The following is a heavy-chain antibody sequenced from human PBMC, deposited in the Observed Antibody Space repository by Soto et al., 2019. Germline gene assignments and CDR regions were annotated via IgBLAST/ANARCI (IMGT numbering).Heavy chain of an antibody. CDR1: GYTFTNYY. CDR3: ARSDDSTSYPLDL. V-gene: IGHV1-2*02. Sequence: ASVKVSCKASGYTFTNYYMHWLRQALGQGLEWMGWMNPRSGGSKYAQAFQDRVTMTRDASISTAYMEMTSLRHGDTAVYFCARSDDSTSYPLDLWGPGTLVTSPQ. D-gene: IGHD4-4*01. CDR2: MNPRSGGS. J-gene: IGHJ5*02.